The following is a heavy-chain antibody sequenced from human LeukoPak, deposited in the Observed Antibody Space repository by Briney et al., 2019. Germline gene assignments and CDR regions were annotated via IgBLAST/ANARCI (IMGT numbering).Heavy chain of an antibody. CDR1: GGSFSGYY. CDR2: INHSGST. D-gene: IGHD6-13*01. CDR3: AREGYSSSWYIY. J-gene: IGHJ4*02. Sequence: PSETLSLTCAVYGGSFSGYYWSWIRQPPGKGLEWIGEINHSGSTNYSPSLKSRVTISVDTSKNQFSLKLSSVTAADTAVYYCAREGYSSSWYIYWGQGTLVTVSS. V-gene: IGHV4-34*01.